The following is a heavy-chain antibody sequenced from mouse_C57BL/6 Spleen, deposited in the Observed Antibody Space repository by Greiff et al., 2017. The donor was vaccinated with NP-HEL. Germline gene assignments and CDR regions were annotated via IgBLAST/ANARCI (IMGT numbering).Heavy chain of an antibody. CDR2: IDPETGGT. V-gene: IGHV1-15*01. CDR1: GYTFTDYE. CDR3: TKGSSLRYFDV. J-gene: IGHJ1*03. D-gene: IGHD1-3*01. Sequence: VQLQQSGAELVRPGASVTLSCKASGYTFTDYEMHWVKQTPVHGLEWIGAIDPETGGTAYNQKFKGKAILTADKSSSTAYMELRSLTSEDSAVYYCTKGSSLRYFDVRGTGTTVTVSS.